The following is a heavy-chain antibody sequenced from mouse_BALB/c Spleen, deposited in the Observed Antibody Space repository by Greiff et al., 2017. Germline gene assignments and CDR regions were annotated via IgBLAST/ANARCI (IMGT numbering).Heavy chain of an antibody. J-gene: IGHJ4*01. CDR3: ARGGYYGSSLYYYAMDY. CDR2: ISYSGST. CDR1: GYSITSDYA. D-gene: IGHD1-1*01. Sequence: DVKLQESGPGLVKPSQSLSLTCTVTGYSITSDYAWNWIRQFPGNKLEWMGYISYSGSTSYNPSLKSRISITRDTSKNQFFLQLNSVTTEDTATYYCARGGYYGSSLYYYAMDYWGQGTSVTVSS. V-gene: IGHV3-2*02.